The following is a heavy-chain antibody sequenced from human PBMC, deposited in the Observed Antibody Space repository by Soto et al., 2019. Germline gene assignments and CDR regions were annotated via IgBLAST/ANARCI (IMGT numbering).Heavy chain of an antibody. D-gene: IGHD2-2*01. CDR2: ISSSSWNI. V-gene: IGHV3-48*02. CDR3: ARGPSAAAPLSDWYFDL. CDR1: GLTFSSYS. J-gene: IGHJ2*01. Sequence: HPGGALRLSCAASGLTFSSYSMNWVRQAPGKGLEWVSYISSSSWNIYYADTVKGRFTISRDNAKNSLYLQMNSLRDEDTAVYYCARGPSAAAPLSDWYFDLWGRGTLVTVSS.